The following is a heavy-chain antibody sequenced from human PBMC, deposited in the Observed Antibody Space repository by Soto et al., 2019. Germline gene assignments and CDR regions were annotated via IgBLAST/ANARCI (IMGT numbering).Heavy chain of an antibody. CDR1: GGTFSSYA. Sequence: SLKVSCKASGGTFSSYAISWVRQAPGQGLEWMGGIIPIFGTANYAQKFQGRVTITADESTSTAYMELSSLRSEDTAVYYCARATYYYDSSGWYYFDYWGQGTLVTVSS. D-gene: IGHD3-22*01. CDR3: ARATYYYDSSGWYYFDY. CDR2: IIPIFGTA. V-gene: IGHV1-69*13. J-gene: IGHJ4*02.